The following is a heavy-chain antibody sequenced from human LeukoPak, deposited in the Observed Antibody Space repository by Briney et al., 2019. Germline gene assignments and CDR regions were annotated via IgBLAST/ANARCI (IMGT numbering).Heavy chain of an antibody. CDR1: GYTFTSYG. J-gene: IGHJ4*02. CDR2: ISVYNGNT. V-gene: IGHV1-18*01. CDR3: ARHQWLYDL. D-gene: IGHD6-19*01. Sequence: ASVKVSCTASGYTFTSYGISWVRQAPGQGLEWMGWISVYNGNTNYAQKLQGRVTMTTDTSTNTAYMELRSLGSDDTAVYYCARHQWLYDLWGQGTLVTVSS.